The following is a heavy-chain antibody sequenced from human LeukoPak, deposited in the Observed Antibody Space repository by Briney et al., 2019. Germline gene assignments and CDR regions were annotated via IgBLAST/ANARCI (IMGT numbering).Heavy chain of an antibody. V-gene: IGHV4-4*07. Sequence: SETLSLTCTVSGGSISSYYWSWIRQPAGKGLEWMGRIYTSGSTNYNPSLKSRVTMSVGTSKNQFSLKLSSVTAADTAVYYCASGYSSSWYPLIADYWGQGTLVTVSS. J-gene: IGHJ4*02. CDR1: GGSISSYY. CDR2: IYTSGST. D-gene: IGHD6-13*01. CDR3: ASGYSSSWYPLIADY.